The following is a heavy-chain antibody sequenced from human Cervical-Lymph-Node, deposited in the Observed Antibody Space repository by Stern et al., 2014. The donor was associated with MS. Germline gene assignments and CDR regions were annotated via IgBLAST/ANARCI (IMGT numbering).Heavy chain of an antibody. CDR2: FDPGHGAT. CDR3: ATHRGRVTYYYGMDV. V-gene: IGHV1-24*01. Sequence: QRVDSRAEEKKPGASAKVSCKVSGHTLSEISMHWVRQAPGKGLEWMGCFDPGHGATRYAQKFQGRVTMDEDRSTDKAYMELSSLRSEDTAVYYCATHRGRVTYYYGMDVWGQGTTVTVSS. D-gene: IGHD2-21*02. J-gene: IGHJ6*02. CDR1: GHTLSEIS.